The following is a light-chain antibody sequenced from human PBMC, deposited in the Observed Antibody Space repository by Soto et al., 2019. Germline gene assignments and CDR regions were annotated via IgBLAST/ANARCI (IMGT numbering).Light chain of an antibody. CDR3: ESWDSNTHV. Sequence: QPVLTQSSSASASLGSSVKLTCTLSSGHSSYIIAWHQQQPGKAPRYLMKLEGSGSYNKGSGVPDRLSGSSSGADRYLTISNLQFEDEADYYCESWDSNTHVFGGGTQVTVL. V-gene: IGLV4-60*02. CDR1: SGHSSYI. J-gene: IGLJ3*02. CDR2: LEGSGSY.